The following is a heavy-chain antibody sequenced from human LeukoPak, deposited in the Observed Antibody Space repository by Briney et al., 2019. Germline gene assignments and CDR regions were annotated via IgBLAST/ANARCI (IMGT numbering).Heavy chain of an antibody. CDR2: INYSGST. Sequence: SETLSLTCAAYGETFSGFYWSWIRQPPGKGLEWIGEINYSGSTNYNPSLKSRVTIPVDTSKNQFSLNLNSVTAADTAVYYCARISTVTHQFDYWGQGMLVTVSS. CDR3: ARISTVTHQFDY. V-gene: IGHV4-34*01. D-gene: IGHD4-17*01. CDR1: GETFSGFY. J-gene: IGHJ4*02.